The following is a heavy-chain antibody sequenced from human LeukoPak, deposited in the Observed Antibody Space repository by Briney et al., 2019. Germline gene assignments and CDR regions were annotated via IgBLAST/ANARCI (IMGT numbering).Heavy chain of an antibody. CDR1: GYTFTSYG. D-gene: IGHD5-18*01. J-gene: IGHJ4*02. CDR2: ISAYNGNT. CDR3: ARDIYSYGLPGY. V-gene: IGHV1-18*01. Sequence: GASVKVSCKASGYTFTSYGISWVRQAPGQGLEWMGWISAYNGNTNYAQKLQGRVTMTRDTSTSTVYMELSSLRSEDTAVYYCARDIYSYGLPGYWGQGTLVTVSS.